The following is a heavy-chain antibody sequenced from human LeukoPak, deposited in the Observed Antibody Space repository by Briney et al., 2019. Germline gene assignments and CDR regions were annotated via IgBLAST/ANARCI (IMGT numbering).Heavy chain of an antibody. Sequence: GASVKVSCKSSGYTSRTYGISWMRQAPGQGLEWLGWISFHNGKTNYAQKFHGRLTMTTDTSTSTAYMELRSLRSDDTGVYYCARDVPGSIGTTARFDPWGQGTLVTVSS. CDR3: ARDVPGSIGTTARFDP. J-gene: IGHJ5*02. CDR2: ISFHNGKT. V-gene: IGHV1-18*01. CDR1: GYTSRTYG. D-gene: IGHD1-1*01.